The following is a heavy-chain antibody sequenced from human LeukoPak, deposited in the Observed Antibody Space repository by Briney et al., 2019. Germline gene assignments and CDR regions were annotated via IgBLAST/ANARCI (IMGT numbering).Heavy chain of an antibody. CDR3: ARELRAGGLQQLVYYFDY. CDR2: INPNSGGT. D-gene: IGHD6-13*01. CDR1: GYTFIGYY. V-gene: IGHV1-2*02. Sequence: ASVKVSCKASGYTFIGYYMHWVRQAPGQGLEWMGCINPNSGGTNYAQKFQGRVTITADESTSTAYMELSSLRSEDTAVYYCARELRAGGLQQLVYYFDYWGQGTLVTVSS. J-gene: IGHJ4*02.